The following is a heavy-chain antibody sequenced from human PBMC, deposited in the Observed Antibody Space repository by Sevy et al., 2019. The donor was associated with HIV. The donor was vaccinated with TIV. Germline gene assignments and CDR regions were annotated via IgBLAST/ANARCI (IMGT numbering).Heavy chain of an antibody. J-gene: IGHJ4*02. CDR2: VNPIFGTA. V-gene: IGHV1-69*13. CDR1: GDTFNNSA. D-gene: IGHD3-10*01. Sequence: ASVKVSCKASGDTFNNSALSWLRQAPGQGLEWMGAVNPIFGTANYALKFQGRVTLTADVSTSTAYMELTSLRSEDTAVYYCAGKSGNYYLYYFEYWGQGTLVTVSS. CDR3: AGKSGNYYLYYFEY.